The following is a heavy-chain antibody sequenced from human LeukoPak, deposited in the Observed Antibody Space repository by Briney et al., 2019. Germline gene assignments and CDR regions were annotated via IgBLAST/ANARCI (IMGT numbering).Heavy chain of an antibody. CDR2: IYSGGST. J-gene: IGHJ5*02. CDR3: ARDVGPAYSSSWQWFDP. V-gene: IGHV3-53*05. D-gene: IGHD6-13*01. CDR1: GFTVSSNY. Sequence: PGGSLRLSCAASGFTVSSNYMSWVRQAPGKGLEWVSVIYSGGSTYYADSVKGRFTISRDNSKSTLYIQMGSLRAEDMAVYYCARDVGPAYSSSWQWFDPWGQGTLVTVSS.